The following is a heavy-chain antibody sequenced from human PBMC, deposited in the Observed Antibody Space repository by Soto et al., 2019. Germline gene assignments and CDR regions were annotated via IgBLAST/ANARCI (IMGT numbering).Heavy chain of an antibody. CDR3: ATVDRSVALVGWFDP. V-gene: IGHV1-69*01. D-gene: IGHD2-8*02. CDR2: IIPVSGTA. CDR1: GGTFSSYV. J-gene: IGHJ5*02. Sequence: QVHLEQSGAEVKKPGSSVKVSCKVSGGTFSSYVIIWVRQAPGPGLEWMGGIIPVSGTATYAQKFHGRVTISADAATNTAYMELSSVRFDDTAVYYCATVDRSVALVGWFDPWGQGTLVTVSS.